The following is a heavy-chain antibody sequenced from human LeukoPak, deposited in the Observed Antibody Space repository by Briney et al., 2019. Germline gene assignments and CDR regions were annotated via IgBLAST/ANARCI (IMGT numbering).Heavy chain of an antibody. CDR1: GYTFTSYG. Sequence: GASVKVSCKASGYTFTSYGITWVRQAPGQGLEWMGWINPNSGGTNYAQKFQGRVTMTRDTSISTAYMELSRLRSDDTAVYYCAPGPGWFDPWGQGTLVTVSS. D-gene: IGHD7-27*01. CDR2: INPNSGGT. CDR3: APGPGWFDP. J-gene: IGHJ5*02. V-gene: IGHV1-2*02.